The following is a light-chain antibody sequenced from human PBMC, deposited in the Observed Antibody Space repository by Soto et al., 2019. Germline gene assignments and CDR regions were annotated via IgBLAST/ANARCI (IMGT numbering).Light chain of an antibody. CDR1: SSDVGGYNY. J-gene: IGLJ1*01. V-gene: IGLV2-11*01. Sequence: QSALTQPRSVSGSPGQSVTISCTGTSSDVGGYNYVSWYHPHPGNAPPLMIYDVSKRPSGVPDRFSGSKSGNRASLTISGLQAEEEADYHCCSYAGSYTHYVFGTGTKVTVL. CDR3: CSYAGSYTHYV. CDR2: DVS.